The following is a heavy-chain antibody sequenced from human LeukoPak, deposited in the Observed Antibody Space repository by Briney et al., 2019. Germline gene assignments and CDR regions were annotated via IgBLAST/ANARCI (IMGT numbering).Heavy chain of an antibody. CDR2: IFYSGST. J-gene: IGHJ4*02. Sequence: ETLSLTCTVSGGSISSSSYYWGWIRQPPGKGLEWIGSIFYSGSTYYNPSLKSRVTISVDTSENQFSLKLSSVTAADMAVYYCARMVPEYSSSWDGLFDYWGQGTLVTVSS. CDR3: ARMVPEYSSSWDGLFDY. D-gene: IGHD6-13*01. CDR1: GGSISSSSYY. V-gene: IGHV4-39*01.